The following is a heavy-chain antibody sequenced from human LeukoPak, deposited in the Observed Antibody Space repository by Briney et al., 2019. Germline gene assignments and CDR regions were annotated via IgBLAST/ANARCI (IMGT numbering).Heavy chain of an antibody. D-gene: IGHD6-19*01. CDR3: ARDRGSSGWYEFDY. J-gene: IGHJ4*02. Sequence: GTLSFYCAASGFTSGSYWMSWVRHAPGKGLQWVANIKQDASEKYYVDSVRGRFTISRDNAKNSLYLQMNSLRAEDTAVYYCARDRGSSGWYEFDYWGQGTLVTASS. CDR1: GFTSGSYW. V-gene: IGHV3-7*01. CDR2: IKQDASEK.